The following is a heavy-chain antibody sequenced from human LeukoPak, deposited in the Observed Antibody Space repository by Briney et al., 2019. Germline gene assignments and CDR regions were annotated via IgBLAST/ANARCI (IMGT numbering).Heavy chain of an antibody. Sequence: GGSLRLSCAASGFTFSSYSMNWVRQAPGKRLEWVSYISSSSSTIYYTDSVKGRFTISRDNAKNSLYLQMNSLRAEDTAVYYCARDGGSYSSEMIDYWGQGTLVTVSS. J-gene: IGHJ4*02. D-gene: IGHD1-26*01. CDR2: ISSSSSTI. V-gene: IGHV3-48*04. CDR3: ARDGGSYSSEMIDY. CDR1: GFTFSSYS.